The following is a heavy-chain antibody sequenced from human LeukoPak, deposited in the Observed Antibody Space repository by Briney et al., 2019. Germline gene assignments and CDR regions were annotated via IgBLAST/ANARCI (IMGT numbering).Heavy chain of an antibody. D-gene: IGHD2-21*02. J-gene: IGHJ4*02. Sequence: SETLSLTCSVTRDSFSGSSSDWAWIRQPPGKGLEWIGNSYYGGSTHYSPSLESRVTISVDTSKDQFSLRLTSVTAADTAVYYCARVGVRTYCGSGCYSDYFGSWGQGILVTVSS. V-gene: IGHV4-39*07. CDR2: SYYGGST. CDR1: RDSFSGSSSD. CDR3: ARVGVRTYCGSGCYSDYFGS.